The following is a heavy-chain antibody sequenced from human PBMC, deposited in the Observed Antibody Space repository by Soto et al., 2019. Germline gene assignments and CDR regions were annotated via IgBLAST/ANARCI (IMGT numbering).Heavy chain of an antibody. D-gene: IGHD2-15*01. CDR2: IIPIFGTA. J-gene: IGHJ6*02. Sequence: QVQLVQSGAEVKKPGSSVKVSCKASGGTFSSYAISWVRQAPGQGLEWMGGIIPIFGTATYAQKFQGRVTITADESTSTADMELSSLRSEDTAVYYCARAATATIYYYYGMDVWGQGTTVTVSS. CDR3: ARAATATIYYYYGMDV. V-gene: IGHV1-69*01. CDR1: GGTFSSYA.